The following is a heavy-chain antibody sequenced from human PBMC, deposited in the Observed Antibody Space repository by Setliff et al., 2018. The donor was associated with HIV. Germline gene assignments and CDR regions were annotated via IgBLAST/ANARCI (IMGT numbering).Heavy chain of an antibody. V-gene: IGHV4-38-2*02. CDR2: IYHSGTT. D-gene: IGHD2-2*01. CDR3: ARGHCSGTNCYGVDYYGMDV. CDR1: GGSISGHY. J-gene: IGHJ6*02. Sequence: PSETLSLTCTVSGGSISGHYWGWLRQPPGKGLEWIGSIYHSGTTYYNLSLKSRVSMSVDKSKNQFSVKLTSVTAADTAVYYCARGHCSGTNCYGVDYYGMDVWGQGTTVTVSS.